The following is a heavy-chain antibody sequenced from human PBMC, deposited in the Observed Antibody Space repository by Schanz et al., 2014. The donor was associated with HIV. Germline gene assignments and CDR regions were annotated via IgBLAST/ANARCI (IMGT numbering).Heavy chain of an antibody. CDR2: ISYDGSNQ. D-gene: IGHD2-21*01. V-gene: IGHV3-30-3*01. Sequence: QVQLVESGGGVVQPGRSLRLSCAVSGFTFSHYAMHWVRQAPGKGLEWVAVISYDGSNQYYADSVKGRFTISRDNSKNTLYLQMNSLRVEDTAVYYCARDWLGERDYYYGMDVWGQGTTVTVSS. CDR3: ARDWLGERDYYYGMDV. J-gene: IGHJ6*02. CDR1: GFTFSHYA.